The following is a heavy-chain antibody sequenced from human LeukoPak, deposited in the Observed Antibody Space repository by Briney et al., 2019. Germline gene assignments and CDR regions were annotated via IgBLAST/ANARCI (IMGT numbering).Heavy chain of an antibody. D-gene: IGHD3-10*01. CDR2: ISRSGSFI. CDR1: GFTFSDYY. J-gene: IGHJ4*02. V-gene: IGHV3-11*01. CDR3: AKERRMVRGVLDY. Sequence: PGGSLRLSCAASGFTFSDYYMSWIRQAPGKGLEWVSYISRSGSFISYTDSVKGRFTISRDNAKNSLYLQMNSLRAEDTAVYYCAKERRMVRGVLDYWGQGTLVTVSS.